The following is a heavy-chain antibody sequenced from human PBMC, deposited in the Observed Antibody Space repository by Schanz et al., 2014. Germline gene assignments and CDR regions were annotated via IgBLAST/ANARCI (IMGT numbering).Heavy chain of an antibody. CDR1: GFTFSSYA. J-gene: IGHJ4*02. CDR3: AKDPSHGDYDYYFDY. CDR2: ITRSGGGT. V-gene: IGHV3-64*04. D-gene: IGHD3-22*01. Sequence: QVQLVESGGYLVQPGGSLRLSCSASGFTFSSYAMHWVRQASGKGLEYVSAITRSGGGTYYSDSVKGRFTISRDNSKNTLYLQMNSLRAEDTAVYYCAKDPSHGDYDYYFDYWGQETLVTVSS.